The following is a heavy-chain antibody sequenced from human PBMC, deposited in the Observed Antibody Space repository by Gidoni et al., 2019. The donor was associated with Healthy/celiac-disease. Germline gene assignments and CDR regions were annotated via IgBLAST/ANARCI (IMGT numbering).Heavy chain of an antibody. D-gene: IGHD4-17*01. Sequence: EVQLVESGGGFVQPGGSLRPSCAASGFTFSSYWMHWARQAPGKGLVWVPSSNSNGSSTGYADSVKGRFTISRDNAKNTLYLQMNSLRAEDTAVYYCARDYGDYVDYWGQGTLVTVSS. J-gene: IGHJ4*02. CDR1: GFTFSSYW. CDR2: SNSNGSST. CDR3: ARDYGDYVDY. V-gene: IGHV3-74*01.